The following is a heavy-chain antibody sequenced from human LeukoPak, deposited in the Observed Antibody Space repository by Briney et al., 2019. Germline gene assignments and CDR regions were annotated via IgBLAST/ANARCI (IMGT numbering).Heavy chain of an antibody. D-gene: IGHD3-22*01. CDR3: ARKDVLTGTYFDY. V-gene: IGHV3-30*02. CDR1: GFTFSNYG. Sequence: GGSLRLSCVASGFTFSNYGMFWVRQAPGKGLDWVAFIRFDGSHKNYADSVKGRFTISRDNSKNTLYLQMNSLRAEDTAVYYCARKDVLTGTYFDYWGQGTLVTVSS. CDR2: IRFDGSHK. J-gene: IGHJ4*02.